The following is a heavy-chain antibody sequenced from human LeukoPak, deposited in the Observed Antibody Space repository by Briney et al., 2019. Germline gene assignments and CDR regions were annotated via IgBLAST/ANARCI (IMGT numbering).Heavy chain of an antibody. CDR2: FDPEHGET. CDR1: GYTLTELS. D-gene: IGHD2-15*01. J-gene: IGHJ4*02. Sequence: ASVKVSCKVSGYTLTELSMHWVRQAPGKGLEWMGGFDPEHGETVYAQKFQGRLTMTEDTSTHTAYMELSSLRSDDTAVYYCATDSVGYCNADGCYSVDYWGQGTLVTVSS. CDR3: ATDSVGYCNADGCYSVDY. V-gene: IGHV1-24*01.